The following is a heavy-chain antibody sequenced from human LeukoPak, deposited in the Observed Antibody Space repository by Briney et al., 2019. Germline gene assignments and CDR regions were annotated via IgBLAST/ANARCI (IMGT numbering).Heavy chain of an antibody. CDR1: GGSISSGSYY. Sequence: SETLSLTCTVSGGSISSGSYYWSWIRQPAGKGLEWIGRIYTSGSTNYNPSLKSRVTISVDTSRNQFSLKLSSVTAADTAVYYCARSYPQYYFDYWGQGTLVTVSS. V-gene: IGHV4-61*02. CDR2: IYTSGST. CDR3: ARSYPQYYFDY. D-gene: IGHD4-11*01. J-gene: IGHJ4*02.